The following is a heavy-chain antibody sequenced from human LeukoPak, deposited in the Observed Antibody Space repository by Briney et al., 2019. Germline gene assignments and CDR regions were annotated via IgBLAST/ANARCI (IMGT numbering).Heavy chain of an antibody. CDR3: AREALLQGFDY. D-gene: IGHD2-15*01. V-gene: IGHV4-4*07. Sequence: PSETLSLTCTVSGGSISSYYWSWIRQPAGKGLEWIGRIYTSGSTNYNPSLKSRVTISVDKSKNQFSLKLSSVTAADTAVYYCAREALLQGFDYWGQGTLVTVSS. CDR2: IYTSGST. CDR1: GGSISSYY. J-gene: IGHJ4*02.